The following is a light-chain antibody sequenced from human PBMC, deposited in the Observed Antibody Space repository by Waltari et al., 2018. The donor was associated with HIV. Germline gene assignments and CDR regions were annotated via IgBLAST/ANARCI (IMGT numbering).Light chain of an antibody. CDR3: LLSFAGARPVV. Sequence: YWFQQKSGQAPRTLIYDTFNKHSWTPARFSGSLLGGRAALTLSGAQPEDEAEYFCLLSFAGARPVVFGGGTNLTVL. J-gene: IGLJ2*01. V-gene: IGLV7-46*01. CDR2: DTF.